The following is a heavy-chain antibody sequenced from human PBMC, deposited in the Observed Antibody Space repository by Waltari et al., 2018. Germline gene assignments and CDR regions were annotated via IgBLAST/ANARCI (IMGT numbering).Heavy chain of an antibody. D-gene: IGHD4-17*01. CDR1: GYTLTELS. Sequence: QVQLVQSGAEVKKPGASVKVSCKVSGYTLTELSMHWVRQAPGTGLEWMGVFEPEDGETIYAQKFQGRVTMTEDTSTDTAYMELSSLRSEDTAVYYCAHRMGDYGDYLFDYWGQGTLVTVSS. CDR3: AHRMGDYGDYLFDY. V-gene: IGHV1-24*01. CDR2: FEPEDGET. J-gene: IGHJ4*02.